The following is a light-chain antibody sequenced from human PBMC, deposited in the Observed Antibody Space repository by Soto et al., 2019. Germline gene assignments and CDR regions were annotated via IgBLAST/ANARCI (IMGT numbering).Light chain of an antibody. Sequence: EIVMTQSPATLSVSPGERATLSCRASQSVSSNLAWYQQKPGQAPRLLIYRASTRATGIPARFSGSGSVTEFTLTISSLQSEDFAVYYCQQYNNWPPYTFGQGTKLEIK. V-gene: IGKV3-15*01. CDR2: RAS. CDR3: QQYNNWPPYT. CDR1: QSVSSN. J-gene: IGKJ2*01.